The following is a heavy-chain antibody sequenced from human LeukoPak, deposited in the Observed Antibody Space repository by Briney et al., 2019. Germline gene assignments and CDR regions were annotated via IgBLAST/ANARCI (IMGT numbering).Heavy chain of an antibody. V-gene: IGHV4-38-2*02. D-gene: IGHD1-26*01. CDR3: ARDDRYSGSYED. CDR2: TYDSGST. Sequence: SETLSLICTVSGYSISSGYYWGWIRQPPGKGLEWIGSTYDSGSTYYNPSLKSRVTISVDTSKNQFSLKLTSVTAADTAVYYCARDDRYSGSYEDWGQGTLVTVSS. J-gene: IGHJ4*02. CDR1: GYSISSGYY.